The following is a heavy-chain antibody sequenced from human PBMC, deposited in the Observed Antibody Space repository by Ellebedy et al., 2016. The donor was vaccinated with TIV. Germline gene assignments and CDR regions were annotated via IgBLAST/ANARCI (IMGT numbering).Heavy chain of an antibody. CDR2: MNPNRGNT. V-gene: IGHV1-8*01. Sequence: AASVKVSCKASGYTFTSYDINWVRQATGQGLEWMGWMNPNRGNTGYAQKFQGRVTMTRNTSKSTAYMELSSLRSEDTAVYYCARDSRFGELFVDYYGMDVWGQGTTVTVSS. D-gene: IGHD3-10*01. CDR3: ARDSRFGELFVDYYGMDV. CDR1: GYTFTSYD. J-gene: IGHJ6*02.